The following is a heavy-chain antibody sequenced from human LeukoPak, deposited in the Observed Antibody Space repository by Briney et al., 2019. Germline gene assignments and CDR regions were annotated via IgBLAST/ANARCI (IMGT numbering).Heavy chain of an antibody. CDR3: ARATLGTGGFGAFDI. V-gene: IGHV4-38-2*02. CDR1: GYSISSGYY. CDR2: IYHSGYT. D-gene: IGHD2-8*02. Sequence: SETLSLTCTVSGYSISSGYYWGWVRQPPGKGLEWIGSIYHSGYTYYNPSLKSRVTISVDTSKNLFSLNLSSVTAADTAVYYCARATLGTGGFGAFDIWGQGTMVTVSS. J-gene: IGHJ3*02.